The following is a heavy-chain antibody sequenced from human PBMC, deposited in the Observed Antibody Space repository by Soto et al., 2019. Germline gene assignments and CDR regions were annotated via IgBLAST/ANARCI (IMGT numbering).Heavy chain of an antibody. V-gene: IGHV3-7*05. D-gene: IGHD4-17*01. CDR3: ARDGVLYGDKPKA. J-gene: IGHJ5*02. CDR1: GVTFSSYW. CDR2: IKQDGSEK. Sequence: GGSLRLSCAASGVTFSSYWMSWVRQAPGKGLEWVANIKQDGSEKYYVDSVKGRFTISRDNAKNSLYLQMNSLRAEDTAVYYCARDGVLYGDKPKAWGQGTLVTVSS.